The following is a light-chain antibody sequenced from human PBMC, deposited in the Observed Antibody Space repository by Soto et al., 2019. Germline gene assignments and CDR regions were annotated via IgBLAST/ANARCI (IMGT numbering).Light chain of an antibody. J-gene: IGKJ2*01. Sequence: EIVLTQSPGTLSLSPGERATLSCRASQSVSSSYLAWYQQKPGKAPRLLIYGASSKATGIPDRFSGSGSGTVSNLTISRLDPEDFAVYYCQKYGSSPPSYTFGQGTKLEIK. CDR3: QKYGSSPPSYT. CDR2: GAS. CDR1: QSVSSSY. V-gene: IGKV3-20*01.